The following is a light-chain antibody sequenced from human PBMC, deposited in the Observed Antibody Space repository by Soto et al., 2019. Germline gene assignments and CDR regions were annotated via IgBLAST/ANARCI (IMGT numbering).Light chain of an antibody. CDR1: QSISSY. CDR2: DAS. V-gene: IGKV1-39*01. CDR3: QQSYSTPRT. Sequence: DIQMTQSPSSLSASVGDRVTITCRASQSISSYLNWYQQKPGKAPKLLIYDASSWQSGVTSRFSGSGSGTDFTLTISSLQPEDFATYFCQQSYSTPRTFGQGTKVEIK. J-gene: IGKJ1*01.